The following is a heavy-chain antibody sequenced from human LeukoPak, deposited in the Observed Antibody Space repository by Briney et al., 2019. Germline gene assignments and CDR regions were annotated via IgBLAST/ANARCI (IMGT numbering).Heavy chain of an antibody. CDR2: IRYDGSNK. Sequence: GGSLRLSCAASGFTFSSYGMHWVRQAPGKGLEWVAFIRYDGSNKYYADSVKGRFTISRDNSKNTLYLQMNSLRAEDTAVYYCAKDKSTRRGIVVVPAAERGYGAFDIWGQGTMVTVSS. V-gene: IGHV3-30*02. CDR3: AKDKSTRRGIVVVPAAERGYGAFDI. CDR1: GFTFSSYG. J-gene: IGHJ3*02. D-gene: IGHD2-2*01.